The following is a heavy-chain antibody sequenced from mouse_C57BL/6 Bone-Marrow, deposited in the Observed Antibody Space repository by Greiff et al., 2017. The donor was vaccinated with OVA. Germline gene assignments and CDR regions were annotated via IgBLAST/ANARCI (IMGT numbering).Heavy chain of an antibody. J-gene: IGHJ3*01. D-gene: IGHD1-1*01. CDR3: ALYYYGSSPFAY. CDR2: IWRGGST. V-gene: IGHV2-5*01. Sequence: VMLVESGPGLVQPSQSLSITCTVSGFSLTSYGVHWVRQSPGKGLEWLGVIWRGGSTDYNAAFMSRLSITKDNSKSQVFFKMNSLQADDTAIYYCALYYYGSSPFAYWGQGTLVTVSA. CDR1: GFSLTSYG.